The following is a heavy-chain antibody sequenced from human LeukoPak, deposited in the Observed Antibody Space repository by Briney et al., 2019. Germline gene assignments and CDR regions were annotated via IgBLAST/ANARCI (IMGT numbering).Heavy chain of an antibody. J-gene: IGHJ4*02. V-gene: IGHV4-39*01. D-gene: IGHD6-6*01. CDR3: ARHEYSSSYRFDS. CDR2: IYYIGTT. Sequence: XXWLRQPXGXGLEWLASIYYIGTTSSHPSLNSRVTISVDTSNNQFSLKLSSVTAADTAVYYCARHEYSSSYRFDSWGQGTLVTVSS.